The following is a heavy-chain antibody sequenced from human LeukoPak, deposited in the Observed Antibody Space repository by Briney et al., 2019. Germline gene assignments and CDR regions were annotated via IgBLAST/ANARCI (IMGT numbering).Heavy chain of an antibody. V-gene: IGHV3-23*01. CDR2: ISGSGGST. Sequence: PGASLRLSCAASGFTFSSYAMSWVRQAPGKGLESVSAISGSGGSTYYADSVKGRFTISRDNSKNTLYLQMNSLRAEDTAVYYCAKDERGTTTPYYFDYWGQGTLVTVSS. CDR3: AKDERGTTTPYYFDY. CDR1: GFTFSSYA. J-gene: IGHJ4*02. D-gene: IGHD1-26*01.